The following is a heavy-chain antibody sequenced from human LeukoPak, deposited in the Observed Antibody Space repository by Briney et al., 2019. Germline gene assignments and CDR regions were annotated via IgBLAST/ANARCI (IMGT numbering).Heavy chain of an antibody. CDR3: ARQGNSYHTTGCYRRVWSSYMDV. J-gene: IGHJ6*03. CDR1: GYTFTSYW. V-gene: IGHV5-51*01. D-gene: IGHD3-9*01. CDR2: VYPADSDT. Sequence: PGESLKISCQTSGYTFTSYWIAWVRQVPGKGLEWMGFVYPADSDTKYSPSLRGQVTISADKSTGTAYLQWRSLKASDSGMYYCARQGNSYHTTGCYRRVWSSYMDVWGKGTAVTVSS.